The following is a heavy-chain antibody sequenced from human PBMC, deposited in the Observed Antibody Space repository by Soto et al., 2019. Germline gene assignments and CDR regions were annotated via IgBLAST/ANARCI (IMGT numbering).Heavy chain of an antibody. CDR1: GFTFSNAW. J-gene: IGHJ6*02. CDR2: IKSKTDGGTT. V-gene: IGHV3-15*07. D-gene: IGHD3-10*01. CDR3: TTDDEGGQSMVRGVIGYYYYYYGMDV. Sequence: PGGSLRLSCAASGFTFSNAWMNWVRQAPGKGLEWVGRIKSKTDGGTTDYAAPVKGRFTISRDDSKNTLYLQMNSLKTEDTAVYYCTTDDEGGQSMVRGVIGYYYYYYGMDVWGQGTTVTVSS.